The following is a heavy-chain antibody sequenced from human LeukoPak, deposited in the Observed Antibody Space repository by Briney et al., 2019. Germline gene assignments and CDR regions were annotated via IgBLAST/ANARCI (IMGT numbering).Heavy chain of an antibody. V-gene: IGHV4-4*09. CDR3: ARNHYYYYYMDV. CDR1: GGSISSYY. D-gene: IGHD1-14*01. J-gene: IGHJ6*03. Sequence: PSEALSLTCTVSGGSISSYYWSWIRQPPGKGLEWIGYIYTSGSTNYNPSLKSRVTISVDTSKNQFSLKLSSVTAADTAVYYCARNHYYYYYMDVWGKGTTVTVSS. CDR2: IYTSGST.